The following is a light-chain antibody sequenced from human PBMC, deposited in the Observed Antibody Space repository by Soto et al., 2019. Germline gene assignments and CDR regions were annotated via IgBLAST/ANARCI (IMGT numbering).Light chain of an antibody. CDR3: QQHHGSPFT. J-gene: IGKJ3*01. CDR1: QSVPSNY. CDR2: DAA. V-gene: IGKV3-20*01. Sequence: EIVLTQSPGTLSLSPGERATLSCRASQSVPSNYLAWYQQKPGQAPRLLIHDAASRATGIPDRFSGSGSGKDFTLTISRLEPEDVAVYYCQQHHGSPFTCGPGTKVDIK.